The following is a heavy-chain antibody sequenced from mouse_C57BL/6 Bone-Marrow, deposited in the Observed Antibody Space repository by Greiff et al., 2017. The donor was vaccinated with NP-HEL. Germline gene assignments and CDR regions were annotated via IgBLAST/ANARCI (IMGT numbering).Heavy chain of an antibody. D-gene: IGHD2-5*01. CDR2: IDPSDSET. CDR1: GYTFTSYW. Sequence: VQLQQPGAELVRPGSSVKLSCKASGYTFTSYWMHWVKQRPIQGLEWIGNIDPSDSETHYNQKFKDKATLTVDKSSSTAYMQLSSLTSEDSAVYYCARRGYSNYFHYAMDYWGQGTSVTVSS. V-gene: IGHV1-52*01. J-gene: IGHJ4*01. CDR3: ARRGYSNYFHYAMDY.